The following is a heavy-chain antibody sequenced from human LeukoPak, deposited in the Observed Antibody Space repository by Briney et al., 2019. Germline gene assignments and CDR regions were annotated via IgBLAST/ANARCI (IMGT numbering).Heavy chain of an antibody. CDR2: FNSDGSIT. J-gene: IGHJ4*02. CDR1: AFSFSRYW. D-gene: IGHD6-19*01. Sequence: WGSLTCYSAGYAFSFSRYWMHWVRQAPGKGLVWVSRFNSDGSITTYADSVKGRFTISIDNAKNTVYLQMNSLRAEDTAMYYCVRELSVAGSFLDYWGQGTLITVSS. V-gene: IGHV3-74*01. CDR3: VRELSVAGSFLDY.